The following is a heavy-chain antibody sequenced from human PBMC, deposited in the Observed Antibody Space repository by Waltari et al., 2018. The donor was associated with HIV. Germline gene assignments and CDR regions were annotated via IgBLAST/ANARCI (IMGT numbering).Heavy chain of an antibody. J-gene: IGHJ4*02. CDR3: ANALGLRAPLDY. V-gene: IGHV1-2*02. CDR1: GYTFTDYY. CDR2: SNPDTGGT. D-gene: IGHD2-2*01. Sequence: QVQLVQSGAEVKKPGASVRVSCKTSGYTFTDYYIHWVRQAPGQGLEWLGWSNPDTGGTKYPQAFQGRVTLTRDTSISTAYMELTSLKSDDTAVYVCANALGLRAPLDYWGQGTLVTVSS.